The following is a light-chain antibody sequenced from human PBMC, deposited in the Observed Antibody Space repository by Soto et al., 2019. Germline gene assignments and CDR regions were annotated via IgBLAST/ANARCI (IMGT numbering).Light chain of an antibody. CDR1: SSDVGSYNL. Sequence: QSALTQPASVSGSPGQSITISCTGTSSDVGSYNLVSWYQQHPGKAPKLMIYEGSKLPSGVSNRFSGSKSGNTASLTISGLQAEDEADYYCCSYAGSSTFGVFGGGTKLTVL. V-gene: IGLV2-23*03. J-gene: IGLJ2*01. CDR3: CSYAGSSTFGV. CDR2: EGS.